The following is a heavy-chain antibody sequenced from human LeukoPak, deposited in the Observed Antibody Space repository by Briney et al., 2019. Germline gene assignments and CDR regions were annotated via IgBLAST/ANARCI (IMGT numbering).Heavy chain of an antibody. CDR3: ARSGSYYKGAFDP. D-gene: IGHD3-10*01. CDR1: GGSISGSSYY. V-gene: IGHV4-39*01. J-gene: IGHJ5*02. Sequence: SETLSLTCTVSGGSISGSSYYWGWIRQPPGKGLEWIGSIYYSGSTYYNPSLKSRVTISVDTSKNQFPLKLSSVTAADTAVYYCARSGSYYKGAFDPWGQGTLVTVSS. CDR2: IYYSGST.